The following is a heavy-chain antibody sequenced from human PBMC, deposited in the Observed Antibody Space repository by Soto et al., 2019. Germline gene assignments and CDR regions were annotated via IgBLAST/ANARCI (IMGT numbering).Heavy chain of an antibody. Sequence: SETLSLTCTVSGGSISSGGYYWSWIRQHPGKGLEWIGYIYYSGSTYYNPSLKSRVTISVDTSKNQFSLKLSSVTAADTAVYYCATAVKLLWFGELSNWFDPWGQGTLVTVSS. CDR3: ATAVKLLWFGELSNWFDP. J-gene: IGHJ5*02. D-gene: IGHD3-10*01. CDR1: GGSISSGGYY. CDR2: IYYSGST. V-gene: IGHV4-31*03.